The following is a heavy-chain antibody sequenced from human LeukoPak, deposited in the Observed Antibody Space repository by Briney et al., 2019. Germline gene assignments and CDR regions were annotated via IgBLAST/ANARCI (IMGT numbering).Heavy chain of an antibody. V-gene: IGHV3-66*01. D-gene: IGHD6-13*01. Sequence: GGFLRLSCAASGFTVSSNYMSWVRQAPGKGLEWVSVIYSGGSTYYADSVKGRFTLSRDNSKNTLYLQMNSLRAEDTAVYYCARIEDLSSSWYYFDYWAREPWSPSPQ. CDR3: ARIEDLSSSWYYFDY. J-gene: IGHJ4*02. CDR1: GFTVSSNY. CDR2: IYSGGST.